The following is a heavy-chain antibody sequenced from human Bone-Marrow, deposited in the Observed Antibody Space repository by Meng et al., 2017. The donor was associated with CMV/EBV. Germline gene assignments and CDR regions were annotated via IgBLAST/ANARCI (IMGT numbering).Heavy chain of an antibody. CDR2: FDTEDGET. J-gene: IGHJ4*02. Sequence: AQLVQSGAEVKKPGASVKVSCKVSVYTLTELSMHWVRQAPGKGLEWMGGFDTEDGETIYAQKSQGRVTMTEETSTDTDYMELSRLRSDDTAVDYCASGIEVAGSFDYWGQGTLVTVSS. CDR1: VYTLTELS. CDR3: ASGIEVAGSFDY. D-gene: IGHD6-19*01. V-gene: IGHV1-24*01.